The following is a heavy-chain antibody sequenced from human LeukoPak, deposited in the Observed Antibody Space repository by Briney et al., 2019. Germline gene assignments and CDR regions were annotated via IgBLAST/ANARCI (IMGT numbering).Heavy chain of an antibody. CDR2: IKQDGSEK. CDR3: ARDDRGNWFDP. Sequence: GGSLRLSCAAPGFTFSSYWMSWVRQAPGKGLEWVANIKQDGSEKYYVDSVKGRFTISRDNAKSSLYLQMNSLRAEDTAVYYCARDDRGNWFDPWGQGTLVTVSS. CDR1: GFTFSSYW. D-gene: IGHD3-10*01. J-gene: IGHJ5*02. V-gene: IGHV3-7*01.